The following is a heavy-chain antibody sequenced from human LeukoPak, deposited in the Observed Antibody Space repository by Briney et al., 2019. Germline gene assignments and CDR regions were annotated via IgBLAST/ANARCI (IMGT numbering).Heavy chain of an antibody. Sequence: TGGSLRLSCAASGFTFSSYAMHWVRQAPGKGLEWVSSISSSSIYIYYADSLKGRFTISRDNAKNSLFLQMNSLRAEDTAVYYCARGRRDGYNLLDAFDIWGQGTVVTVSS. CDR2: ISSSSIYI. CDR1: GFTFSSYA. J-gene: IGHJ3*02. CDR3: ARGRRDGYNLLDAFDI. D-gene: IGHD5-24*01. V-gene: IGHV3-21*01.